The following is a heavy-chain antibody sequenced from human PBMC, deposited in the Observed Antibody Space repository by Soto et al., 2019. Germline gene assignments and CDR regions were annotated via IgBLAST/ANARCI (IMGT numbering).Heavy chain of an antibody. V-gene: IGHV3-30*18. CDR2: ISYDGSNK. CDR3: AKGDRPEKDGDYIDY. J-gene: IGHJ4*02. CDR1: GFTFSSYG. D-gene: IGHD4-17*01. Sequence: QVQLVESGGGVVQPGRSLRLSCAASGFTFSSYGMHCVRQAPGKGLEWVAVISYDGSNKYYADSVKGRFTISRHNSKNTLYLQMNSLRAEDTAVYYCAKGDRPEKDGDYIDYWGQGTLVTVSS.